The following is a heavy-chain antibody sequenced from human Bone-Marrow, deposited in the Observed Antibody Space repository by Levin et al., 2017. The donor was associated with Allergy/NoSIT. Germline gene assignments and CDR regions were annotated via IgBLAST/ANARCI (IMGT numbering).Heavy chain of an antibody. V-gene: IGHV3-30*18. J-gene: IGHJ6*04. CDR3: AKDREEQLWCGGAPMGV. CDR1: GFTFSSYG. CDR2: ISYDGSDK. Sequence: SCAASGFTFSSYGMQWVRQAPGKGLEWVAVISYDGSDKNYADSVKGRFTISRDNSKNTLDLQMNSLRAEDTALYYCAKDREEQLWCGGAPMGVWVKGTTVTVSS. D-gene: IGHD4/OR15-4a*01.